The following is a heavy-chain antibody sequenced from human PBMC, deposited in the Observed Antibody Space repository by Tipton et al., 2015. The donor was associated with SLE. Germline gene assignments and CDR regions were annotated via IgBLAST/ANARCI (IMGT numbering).Heavy chain of an antibody. Sequence: GLVKPSETLSLTCAVSGGSFTMYYWSWIRQSPGKGLEWIGEINHSGSTNYNPSLKARVTLSADTSKNQVSLRLTSVTAADTAVYYCARARSIAVAGPTSDGYYGMDVWGQGTTVTVSS. D-gene: IGHD6-19*01. J-gene: IGHJ6*02. CDR2: INHSGST. CDR1: GGSFTMYY. V-gene: IGHV4-34*01. CDR3: ARARSIAVAGPTSDGYYGMDV.